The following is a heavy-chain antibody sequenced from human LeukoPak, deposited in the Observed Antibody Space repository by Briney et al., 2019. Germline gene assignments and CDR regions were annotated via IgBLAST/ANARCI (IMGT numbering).Heavy chain of an antibody. V-gene: IGHV3-23*01. CDR1: GFTFNNYA. CDR2: ISGSDGRT. D-gene: IGHD3-3*01. Sequence: GGSLRLSCAVSGFTFNNYAMTWVRQAPGKGLEWVSAISGSDGRTYYSDSVTGRFTISRDNSKNTLYLQMTGLRTDDTAVYYCGKDGYDFWSAYQIDLWGQGTLVTVSS. CDR3: GKDGYDFWSAYQIDL. J-gene: IGHJ5*02.